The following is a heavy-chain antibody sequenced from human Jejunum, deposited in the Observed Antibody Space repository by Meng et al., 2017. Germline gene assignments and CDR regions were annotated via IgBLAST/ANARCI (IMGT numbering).Heavy chain of an antibody. CDR3: ARHTGYSSEDYYYYGMDV. CDR1: GGSISSYNW. V-gene: IGHV4-4*02. CDR2: IYHSGSI. Sequence: SETLSLTCAVSGGSISSYNWWSWVRQPPGKGLEWIGEIYHSGSITYTPSLKSRLIISVDKSKNHFSLKLTSVTAADTAVYYCARHTGYSSEDYYYYGMDVWGQGTMVTVSS. D-gene: IGHD6-19*01. J-gene: IGHJ6*02.